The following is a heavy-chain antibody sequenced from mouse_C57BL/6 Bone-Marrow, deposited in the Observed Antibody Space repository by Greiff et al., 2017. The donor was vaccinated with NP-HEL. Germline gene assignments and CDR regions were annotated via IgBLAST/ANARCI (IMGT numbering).Heavy chain of an antibody. CDR1: GYTFTSYW. V-gene: IGHV1-72*01. J-gene: IGHJ4*01. D-gene: IGHD2-4*01. Sequence: QVQLQQPGAELVMPGASVKLSCKASGYTFTSYWMHWVKQRPGQGLEWIGEIDPNSGGTKYNEKFKSKATLTVDKPSSTAYMQLSSLTSEDSAVYYCARRLRRGDYYAMDYWGQGTSVTVSS. CDR2: IDPNSGGT. CDR3: ARRLRRGDYYAMDY.